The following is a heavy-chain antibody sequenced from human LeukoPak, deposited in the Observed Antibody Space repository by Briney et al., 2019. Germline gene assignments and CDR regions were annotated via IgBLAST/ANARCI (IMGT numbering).Heavy chain of an antibody. V-gene: IGHV4-39*01. CDR1: GGSISSSSYY. CDR2: IYYSGST. CDR3: ARHTEWAGYDFAAFDI. Sequence: SETLSLTCTVSGGSISSSSYYWGWIRQPPGKGLEWIGSIYYSGSTYYNPSLKSRVTISVDTSKNQFSLKLSSVTAADTAVYYCARHTEWAGYDFAAFDIWGQGTMVTVSS. D-gene: IGHD5-12*01. J-gene: IGHJ3*02.